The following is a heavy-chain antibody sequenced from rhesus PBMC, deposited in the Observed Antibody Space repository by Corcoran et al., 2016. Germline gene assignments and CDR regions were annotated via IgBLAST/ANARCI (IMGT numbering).Heavy chain of an antibody. V-gene: IGHV1S2*01. CDR3: ARGPGYCTGSGCYADWYFDL. D-gene: IGHD2-21*01. Sequence: QVQLVQSGAEVKKPGSSVKVSCKASGYTFTDYYMHWVRQAPRQGLEWMGWINTYNGNTKYAKKFQGRVTMTRDTSTSTAYVELSSLRSEDTAVYYCARGPGYCTGSGCYADWYFDLWGPGTPITVSS. J-gene: IGHJ2*01. CDR1: GYTFTDYY. CDR2: INTYNGNT.